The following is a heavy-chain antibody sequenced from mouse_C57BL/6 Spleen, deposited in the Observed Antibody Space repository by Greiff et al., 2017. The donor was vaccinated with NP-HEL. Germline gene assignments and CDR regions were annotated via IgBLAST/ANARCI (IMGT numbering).Heavy chain of an antibody. CDR1: GFTFTDYY. CDR3: ARSRGYYFDY. CDR2: IRNKANGYTT. J-gene: IGHJ2*01. V-gene: IGHV7-3*01. Sequence: EVMLVESGGGLVQPGGSLSLSCAASGFTFTDYYMSWVRQPPGKALEWLGFIRNKANGYTTEYSASVKGRFTISRDNSQSILYLQMNALRAEDSATYYCARSRGYYFDYWGQGTTLTVSS.